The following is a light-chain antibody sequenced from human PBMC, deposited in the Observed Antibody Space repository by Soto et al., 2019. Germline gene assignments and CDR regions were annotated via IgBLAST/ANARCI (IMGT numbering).Light chain of an antibody. Sequence: QSALTQPPSASGSPGQSVTISCIGTSSDVGEYNYVSWYQQHPGKAPKLMIYEVSKRPSGVPDRFSGSKSGNTASLTVSGLQAEDEADYYCSSYAASNNLGVFGGGTKLTVL. CDR1: SSDVGEYNY. CDR2: EVS. J-gene: IGLJ2*01. CDR3: SSYAASNNLGV. V-gene: IGLV2-8*01.